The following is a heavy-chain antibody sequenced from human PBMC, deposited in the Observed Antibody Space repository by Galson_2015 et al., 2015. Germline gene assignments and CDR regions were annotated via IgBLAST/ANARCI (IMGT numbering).Heavy chain of an antibody. CDR2: IYSGGSI. CDR1: GFTVSSPF. V-gene: IGHV3-53*01. Sequence: SLRLSCAASGFTVSSPFMSWVRQAPGKGLEWVSIIYSGGSIYYTESVKGRFIISRDNSKNTLYLQMNSLRAEDTAVYYCAARIVGAPVDYWGQGTLVTVSS. CDR3: AARIVGAPVDY. D-gene: IGHD1-26*01. J-gene: IGHJ4*02.